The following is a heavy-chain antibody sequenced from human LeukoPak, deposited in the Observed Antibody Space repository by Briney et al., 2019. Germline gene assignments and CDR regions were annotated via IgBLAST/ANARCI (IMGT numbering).Heavy chain of an antibody. Sequence: GASVKVSCKASGYSFTSYYMHWVRQAPGQGLEWMGLINPSGSSTTYAQKFQGRVTITADKSTSTAYMELSSLRSEDTAVYYCARTGYCSGGSCFLDYYYYYYMDVWGKGTTVTVSS. CDR3: ARTGYCSGGSCFLDYYYYYYMDV. D-gene: IGHD2-15*01. J-gene: IGHJ6*03. V-gene: IGHV1-46*01. CDR2: INPSGSST. CDR1: GYSFTSYY.